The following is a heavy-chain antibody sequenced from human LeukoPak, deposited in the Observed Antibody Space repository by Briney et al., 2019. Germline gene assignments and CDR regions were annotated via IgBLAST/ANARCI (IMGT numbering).Heavy chain of an antibody. CDR3: ARGGYSYGLKAFDY. J-gene: IGHJ4*02. Sequence: SETLSLTCTVSGGSISSYYWSWIRQPPGKGLEWIGYIYYSGSTNYNPSPKSRVTISVETSKNQFSLKLSSVTAADTAVYYCARGGYSYGLKAFDYWGQGTLVTVSS. CDR1: GGSISSYY. D-gene: IGHD5-18*01. CDR2: IYYSGST. V-gene: IGHV4-59*01.